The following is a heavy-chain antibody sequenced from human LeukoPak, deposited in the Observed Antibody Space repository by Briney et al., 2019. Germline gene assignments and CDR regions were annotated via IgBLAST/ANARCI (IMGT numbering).Heavy chain of an antibody. J-gene: IGHJ4*02. V-gene: IGHV4-59*01. CDR2: IYYSGST. CDR1: GGSIGSYY. CDR3: ARGDYDSGGDY. D-gene: IGHD3-22*01. Sequence: SETLSLTCTVSGGSIGSYYWSWIRQPPGKGLEWIGYIYYSGSTNYNPSLKSRVTISVDTSKHQFSLKLSSVTAADTAVYYCARGDYDSGGDYWGQGTLVTVSS.